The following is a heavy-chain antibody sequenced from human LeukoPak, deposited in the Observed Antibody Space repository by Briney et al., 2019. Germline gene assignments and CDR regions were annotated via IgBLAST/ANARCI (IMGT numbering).Heavy chain of an antibody. D-gene: IGHD5-12*01. CDR2: ISDSRRTI. V-gene: IGHV3-48*01. Sequence: GGSLRLSCAASGFTFSSYSMNWVRQAPGKGLEWVSFISDSRRTIYYADSVKGRFTISRDNSKNTLYLQMNSLRAEDTAVYYCARLDIVATIASYYFDYWGQGNLVTVSS. CDR1: GFTFSSYS. J-gene: IGHJ4*02. CDR3: ARLDIVATIASYYFDY.